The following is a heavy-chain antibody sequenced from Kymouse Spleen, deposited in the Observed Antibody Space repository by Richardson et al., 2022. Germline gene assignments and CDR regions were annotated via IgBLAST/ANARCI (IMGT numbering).Heavy chain of an antibody. D-gene: IGHD3-3*01. CDR1: GFTFSSYW. J-gene: IGHJ6*02. CDR3: AREDDFWSGYYYYYYYGMDV. Sequence: EVQLVESGGGLVQPGGSLRLSCAASGFTFSSYWMSWVRQAPGKGLEWVANIKQDGSEKYYVDSVKGRFTISRDNAKNSLYLQMNSLRAEDTAVYYCAREDDFWSGYYYYYYYGMDVWGQGTTVTVSS. CDR2: IKQDGSEK. V-gene: IGHV3-7*01.